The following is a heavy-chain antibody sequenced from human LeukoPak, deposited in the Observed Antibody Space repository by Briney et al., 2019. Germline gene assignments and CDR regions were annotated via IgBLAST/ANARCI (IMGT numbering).Heavy chain of an antibody. CDR3: ARRGYTFDYYGLDV. CDR1: SGSISSYY. CDR2: IDDSGST. D-gene: IGHD5-24*01. Sequence: SETLSLTCTVSSGSISSYYWSWIRQPPGKGLEWIGYIDDSGSTNYNPSLKTRVTISVDMSKNHFSLKLSSVTAADTAVYYCARRGYTFDYYGLDVWGQGTTVTVSS. J-gene: IGHJ6*02. V-gene: IGHV4-59*08.